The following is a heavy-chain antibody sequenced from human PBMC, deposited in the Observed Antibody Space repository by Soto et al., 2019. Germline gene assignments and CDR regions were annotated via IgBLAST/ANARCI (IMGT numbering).Heavy chain of an antibody. J-gene: IGHJ4*02. CDR3: ARCPINYDILTGYPLFDY. D-gene: IGHD3-9*01. Sequence: GGSLRLSCAASGFTFSSYSMNWVRQAPGKGLEWVSSISSSSSYIYYADSVKGRFTISRDNAKNSLYLQMNSLRAEDTAVYYCARCPINYDILTGYPLFDYWGQGTLVTVSS. CDR2: ISSSSSYI. V-gene: IGHV3-21*01. CDR1: GFTFSSYS.